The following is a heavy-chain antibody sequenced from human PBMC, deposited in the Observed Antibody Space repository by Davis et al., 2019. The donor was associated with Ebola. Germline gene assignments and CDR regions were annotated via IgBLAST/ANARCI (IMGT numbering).Heavy chain of an antibody. CDR1: GFTFSSYT. J-gene: IGHJ4*02. CDR2: IWYDGSNK. CDR3: ARPLYDSSGYHY. V-gene: IGHV3-33*08. D-gene: IGHD3-22*01. Sequence: GESLKISCAASGFTFSSYTMHWVRQAPGKGLEWVAVIWYDGSNKYYADSVKGRFTISRDNSKNTLYLQMNSLRAEDTAVYYCARPLYDSSGYHYWGQGTLVTVSS.